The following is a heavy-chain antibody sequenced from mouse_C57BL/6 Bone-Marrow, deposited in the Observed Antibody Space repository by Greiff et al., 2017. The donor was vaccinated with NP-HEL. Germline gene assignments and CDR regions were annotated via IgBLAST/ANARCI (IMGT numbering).Heavy chain of an antibody. CDR3: ARQDATVVAYYAMDY. J-gene: IGHJ4*01. D-gene: IGHD1-1*01. V-gene: IGHV1-55*01. Sequence: QVQLQQPGAELVKPGASVKMSCKASGYTFTSYWITWVKQRPGQGLEWIGDIYPGSGSTNYNEKFKSKATLTVDPSSSTAYMQLSSLTSEDSAVYYCARQDATVVAYYAMDYWGQGTSVTVSS. CDR1: GYTFTSYW. CDR2: IYPGSGST.